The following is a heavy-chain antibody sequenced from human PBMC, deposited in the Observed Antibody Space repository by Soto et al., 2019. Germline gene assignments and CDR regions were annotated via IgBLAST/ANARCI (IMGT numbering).Heavy chain of an antibody. CDR3: ARWGQLGFVY. V-gene: IGHV3-23*01. CDR2: ISGSGGST. J-gene: IGHJ4*02. D-gene: IGHD6-6*01. Sequence: EVQLLESGGGLVQPGGSLRLSCAASGFTFSSYAMSWVRQAPGKGLEWVSAISGSGGSTYYADSVKGRFTISRDNSKNPLYLHMSCLRAEDTAVYYCARWGQLGFVYWGQGPLVTVSS. CDR1: GFTFSSYA.